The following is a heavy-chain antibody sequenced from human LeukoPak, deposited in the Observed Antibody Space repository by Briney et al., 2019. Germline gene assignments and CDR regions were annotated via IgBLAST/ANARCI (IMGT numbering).Heavy chain of an antibody. D-gene: IGHD2-21*01. CDR1: GYTFTSYY. Sequence: ASVKASCKASGYTFTSYYMHWVRQAPGQGLEWMGIINPSGGSTSYAQKFQGRVTMTRDMSTSTVYMELSSLRSEDMAVYYCARDRVIPRSREGYFDYWGQGTLVTVSS. CDR3: ARDRVIPRSREGYFDY. V-gene: IGHV1-46*01. CDR2: INPSGGST. J-gene: IGHJ4*02.